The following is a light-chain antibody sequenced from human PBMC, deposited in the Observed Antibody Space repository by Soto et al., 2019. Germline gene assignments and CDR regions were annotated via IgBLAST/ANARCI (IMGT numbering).Light chain of an antibody. Sequence: QSALTQPRSVSGSPGQSVTISCTGTSSDVGGYNYVSWYQQHPGKAPKLMIYDVSKRPSGVPDRFSGSKSGNTASLTISRLQAEDEADYYCCSYSGGYTYVFGTGTKLTVL. CDR2: DVS. CDR1: SSDVGGYNY. CDR3: CSYSGGYTYV. J-gene: IGLJ1*01. V-gene: IGLV2-11*01.